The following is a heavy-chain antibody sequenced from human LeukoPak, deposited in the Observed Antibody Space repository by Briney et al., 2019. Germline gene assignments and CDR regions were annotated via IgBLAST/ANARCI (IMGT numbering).Heavy chain of an antibody. Sequence: GASVKVSCKASGYTFTSYGISWVRQAPGQGLEWMGWISAYNGNTNYAQKLQGRVTMTTDTSTSTAYMELRSLRSDDTAVYYCARVGYYYDSSGYVDYWGQGTLVTVSS. CDR1: GYTFTSYG. D-gene: IGHD3-22*01. CDR3: ARVGYYYDSSGYVDY. V-gene: IGHV1-18*01. CDR2: ISAYNGNT. J-gene: IGHJ4*02.